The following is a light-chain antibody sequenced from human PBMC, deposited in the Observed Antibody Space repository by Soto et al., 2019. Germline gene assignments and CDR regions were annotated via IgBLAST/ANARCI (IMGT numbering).Light chain of an antibody. V-gene: IGLV2-11*01. J-gene: IGLJ2*01. CDR2: DVS. CDR3: CSYAGSYTPVV. CDR1: SSDVGGYNY. Sequence: QSVLTQPRSVSGSPGQSVTISCSGTSSDVGGYNYVSWYQQHPGKAPKLMIYDVSKRPSGVPDRFSGSKSGNTASLTISGPQAEDEADYYCCSYAGSYTPVVFGGGTKVTVL.